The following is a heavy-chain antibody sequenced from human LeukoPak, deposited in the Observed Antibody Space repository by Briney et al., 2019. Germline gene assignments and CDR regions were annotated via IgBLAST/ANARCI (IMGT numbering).Heavy chain of an antibody. CDR2: ISYDGSNK. J-gene: IGHJ4*02. V-gene: IGHV3-30*04. CDR3: ARGGIEVAGYVEF. CDR1: GFTFSSYA. D-gene: IGHD6-19*01. Sequence: GGSLRLSCAASGFTFSSYAMHWVRQAPGKGLEWVAVISYDGSNKYYADSVKGRFTISRDNSKNTLYLQMNSLRAEDTAVYYCARGGIEVAGYVEFWGQGTLATVSS.